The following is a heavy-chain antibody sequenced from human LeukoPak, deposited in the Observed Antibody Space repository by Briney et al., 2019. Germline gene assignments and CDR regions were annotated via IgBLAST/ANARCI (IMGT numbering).Heavy chain of an antibody. D-gene: IGHD3-9*01. V-gene: IGHV4-59*08. J-gene: IGHJ3*02. CDR1: GGSISPYY. Sequence: SETLSLTCTVSGGSISPYYWSWIRQPPGKGLEWIGYIYYSGTTHYNPSLASRVTMSVDTSKNQFSLKLSSVTAADTAVYYCATHYDVLTGYAADAFDIWGQGTMVTVSS. CDR3: ATHYDVLTGYAADAFDI. CDR2: IYYSGTT.